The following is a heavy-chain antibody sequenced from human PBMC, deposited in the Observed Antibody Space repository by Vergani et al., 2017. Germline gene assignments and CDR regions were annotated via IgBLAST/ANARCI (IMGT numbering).Heavy chain of an antibody. Sequence: QVQLQESGPGLVKPSETLSLTCTVSGGSISSYYWSWIRQPPGKGLEWIGYIYYSGSTNYNPSLKSRVTISVDTSKNQFSLKLSSVTAADTAVYYCARADSSSWYYYYYGMDVWGQGTTVTVSS. CDR1: GGSISSYY. CDR2: IYYSGST. CDR3: ARADSSSWYYYYYGMDV. J-gene: IGHJ6*02. V-gene: IGHV4-59*01. D-gene: IGHD6-13*01.